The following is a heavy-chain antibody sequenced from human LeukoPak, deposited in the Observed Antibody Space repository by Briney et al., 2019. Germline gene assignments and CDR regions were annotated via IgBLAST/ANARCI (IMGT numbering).Heavy chain of an antibody. D-gene: IGHD1-1*01. V-gene: IGHV1-69*04. Sequence: SVKVSCKASGGSFSSYVITWVRQAPGQGLEWMGRIIPVLGVSNFAQKFQGRVTITSEKSTNTAHMELSRLESGDTAVYYCTRELEGPWYFDLWGRGTLVTVSS. CDR3: TRELEGPWYFDL. CDR1: GGSFSSYV. CDR2: IIPVLGVS. J-gene: IGHJ2*01.